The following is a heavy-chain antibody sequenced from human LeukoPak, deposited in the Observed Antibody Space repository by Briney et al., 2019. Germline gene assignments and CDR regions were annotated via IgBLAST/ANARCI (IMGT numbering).Heavy chain of an antibody. CDR2: IKHDGSEK. CDR1: GFTLGRSW. V-gene: IGHV3-7*04. CDR3: TSEKT. J-gene: IGHJ4*01. Sequence: GVPRRLSCAATGFTLGRSWMSWVRQAPGKGLEWVANIKHDGSEKYYVDSVKGRFTISRDNAKNSLYLQMNSLRAEYTAVYCCTSEKTWGHGSLVICSS.